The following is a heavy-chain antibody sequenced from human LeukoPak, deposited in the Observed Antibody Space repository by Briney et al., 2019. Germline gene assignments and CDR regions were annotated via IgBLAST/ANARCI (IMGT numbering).Heavy chain of an antibody. CDR3: ARGYSRGWYNWFDP. CDR1: GFTFSSYD. V-gene: IGHV3-13*01. Sequence: GGSLRLSCAASGFTFSSYDMHWVRQATGKGLEWVSAIGTAGDTYYPGSVKGRFTISRENAKNSLYLQMNSLRAGDTAVYYCARGYSRGWYNWFDPWGQGTLVTVSS. D-gene: IGHD6-19*01. J-gene: IGHJ5*02. CDR2: IGTAGDT.